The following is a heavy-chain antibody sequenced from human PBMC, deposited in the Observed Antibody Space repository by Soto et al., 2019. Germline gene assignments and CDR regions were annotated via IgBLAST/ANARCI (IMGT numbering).Heavy chain of an antibody. D-gene: IGHD2-15*01. J-gene: IGHJ6*02. CDR2: INPNSGGT. CDR3: ARDSCSGGSCYSRYYYGMDV. V-gene: IGHV1-2*04. Sequence: ASVKVSCKASGYTFTGYYMHWVRQAPGQGLEWMGWINPNSGGTNYAQKFQGWVTMTRDTSISTAYMELSRLRSDDTAVYYCARDSCSGGSCYSRYYYGMDVWGQGTTVT. CDR1: GYTFTGYY.